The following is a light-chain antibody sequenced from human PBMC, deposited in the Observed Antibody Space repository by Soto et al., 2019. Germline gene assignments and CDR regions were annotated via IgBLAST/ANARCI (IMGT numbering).Light chain of an antibody. CDR1: QSVSSSY. CDR2: GAS. V-gene: IGKV3-20*01. Sequence: EIVLTQSPCTLSLSPGERATLSCRASQSVSSSYLAWYQQRPGQAPRLLIYGASSRATGIPDRFSGSGSGTDFTLSISRLEPEDFSVYYCHQYGSSPSTFGQGTPVESK. CDR3: HQYGSSPST. J-gene: IGKJ1*01.